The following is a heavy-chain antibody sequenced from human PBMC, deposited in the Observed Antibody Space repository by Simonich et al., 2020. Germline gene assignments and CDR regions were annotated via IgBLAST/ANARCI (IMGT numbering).Heavy chain of an antibody. CDR3: ARDLFEMATIRYYYYGMDV. CDR1: GYTFTGYY. J-gene: IGHJ6*02. CDR2: SNPTRGGT. Sequence: QVQLVQSGDEVKKPGASVKVSCKASGYTFTGYYMHLGREAPGQGLGWMGRSNPTRGGTNYAQKFQGRVTMTRETSISTAYMELSRLGSDDTAVYYCARDLFEMATIRYYYYGMDVWGQGTTVTVSS. D-gene: IGHD5-12*01. V-gene: IGHV1-2*06.